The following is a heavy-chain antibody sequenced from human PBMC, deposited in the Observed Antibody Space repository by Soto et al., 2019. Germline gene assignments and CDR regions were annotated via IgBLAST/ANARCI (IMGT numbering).Heavy chain of an antibody. CDR3: ARVRDGSGSALDY. D-gene: IGHD3-10*01. J-gene: IGHJ4*02. CDR1: GFTFSSYE. V-gene: IGHV3-48*03. CDR2: ISSSGSTI. Sequence: EVQLVESGGGLVQPGGSLRLSCAASGFTFSSYEMNWVRQAPGKGLEWVSYISSSGSTIYYADSVKGRFTISRDNAKNSLYLQMNSLRAEDTAVYYCARVRDGSGSALDYLGQGTLVTVSS.